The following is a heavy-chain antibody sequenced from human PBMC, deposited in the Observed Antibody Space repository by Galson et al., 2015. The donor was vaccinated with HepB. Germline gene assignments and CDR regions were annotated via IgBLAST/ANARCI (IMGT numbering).Heavy chain of an antibody. D-gene: IGHD2-2*01. CDR2: ISWNSGSI. CDR1: GFTFDDYA. J-gene: IGHJ3*02. V-gene: IGHV3-9*01. Sequence: SLRLSCAASGFTFDDYAMHWVRQAPGKGLEWVSGISWNSGSIGYADSVKGRFTISRDNAKNSLYLQMNSLRAEDTALYYCAKDLLGYCSSTSCMGAFDIWGQGTMVTVSS. CDR3: AKDLLGYCSSTSCMGAFDI.